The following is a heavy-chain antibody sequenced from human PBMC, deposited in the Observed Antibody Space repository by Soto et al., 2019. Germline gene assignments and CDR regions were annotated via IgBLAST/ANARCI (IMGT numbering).Heavy chain of an antibody. J-gene: IGHJ6*03. CDR3: ARGGISHWAYFYYMDV. V-gene: IGHV4-34*01. CDR2: INHLGSI. Sequence: SETLSLTCVVSGGTLRDYFWSWIRQPPGMALEWIGEINHLGSINYNPSLKSRVTMSVDTSKNQFSLTLNSVTAADTATYYCARGGISHWAYFYYMDVWDRGTTVTVSS. CDR1: GGTLRDYF. D-gene: IGHD2-21*01.